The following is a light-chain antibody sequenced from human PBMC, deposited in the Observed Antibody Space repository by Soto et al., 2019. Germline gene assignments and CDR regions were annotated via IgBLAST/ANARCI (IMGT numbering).Light chain of an antibody. CDR2: EVN. V-gene: IGLV2-18*02. CDR1: SSDVGNTNG. Sequence: QSVLTQPPSVPGSPGQSVAISCTGTSSDVGNTNGVSWYHQPPGTAPKLKIYEVNNRPSGVPDRFSGSKSGNTASLTISGLQAEDEGDYYCSSYTSSSTDVFGTGTKGTVL. J-gene: IGLJ1*01. CDR3: SSYTSSSTDV.